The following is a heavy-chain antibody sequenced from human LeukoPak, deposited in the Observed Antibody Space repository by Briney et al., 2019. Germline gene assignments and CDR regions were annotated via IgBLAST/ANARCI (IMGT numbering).Heavy chain of an antibody. Sequence: SQTLSLTCAISGDSVSSNSAAWNWIRQSPSRGLEWLGRTYYRSKWYNDYAVSVKSRITINPYTSKNHFSLQLNSVTPEDTAVYYCAREGEEQLAYDAFDIWGQGTMVTVSP. CDR2: TYYRSKWYN. J-gene: IGHJ3*02. V-gene: IGHV6-1*01. CDR3: AREGEEQLAYDAFDI. D-gene: IGHD6-13*01. CDR1: GDSVSSNSAA.